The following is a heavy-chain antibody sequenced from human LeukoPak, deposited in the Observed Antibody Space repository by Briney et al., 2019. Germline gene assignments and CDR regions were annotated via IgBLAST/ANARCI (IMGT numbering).Heavy chain of an antibody. CDR2: IYYSGST. Sequence: SETLSLTCTVSGGSISSYYWSWIRQPPGKGLKWIGYIYYSGSTNYNPSLKSRVTISVDTSKSQFSLKLSSVTAADTAVYYCARVRSSGVHDYWGQGTLVTVSS. D-gene: IGHD3-10*01. CDR3: ARVRSSGVHDY. J-gene: IGHJ4*02. CDR1: GGSISSYY. V-gene: IGHV4-59*01.